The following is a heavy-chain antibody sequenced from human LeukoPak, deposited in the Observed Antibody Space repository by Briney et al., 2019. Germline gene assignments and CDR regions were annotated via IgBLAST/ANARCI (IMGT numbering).Heavy chain of an antibody. CDR3: AKRGTVHVVDTAMAGGLSFDY. Sequence: GGSLRLSCAASGFTFSSYGMHWVRQAPGKGLEWVAFIRYDGSNKYYADSVKGRFTISRDNSKNTLYLQMNSLRAEGTAVYYCAKRGTVHVVDTAMAGGLSFDYWGQGTLVTVSS. J-gene: IGHJ4*02. D-gene: IGHD5-18*01. V-gene: IGHV3-30*02. CDR2: IRYDGSNK. CDR1: GFTFSSYG.